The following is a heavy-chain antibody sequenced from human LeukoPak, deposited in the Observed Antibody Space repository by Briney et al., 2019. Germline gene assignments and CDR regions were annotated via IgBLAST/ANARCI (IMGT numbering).Heavy chain of an antibody. CDR2: ISYDGSNK. J-gene: IGHJ4*02. Sequence: GGSLRLSCAASGFTFSSYAMRWVRQAPGKGLEWVAVISYDGSNKYYADSVKGRFTISRDNSKNTLYLQMNSLRAEDTAVYYCARDGGYYYDSSGYYYPVAFYYWGQGTLVTVSS. CDR1: GFTFSSYA. D-gene: IGHD3-22*01. CDR3: ARDGGYYYDSSGYYYPVAFYY. V-gene: IGHV3-30-3*01.